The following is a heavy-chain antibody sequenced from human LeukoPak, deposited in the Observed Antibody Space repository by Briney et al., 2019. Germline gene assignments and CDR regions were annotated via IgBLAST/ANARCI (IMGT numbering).Heavy chain of an antibody. CDR2: IYYSGST. J-gene: IGHJ5*02. CDR1: GGSISSYY. V-gene: IGHV4-59*01. Sequence: SETLSLTCTVSGGSISSYYWSWIRQPPGKGLEWIGYIYYSGSTNYNPSLKSRVTISVDTSKNQFSLKLSSVTAADTAVYYCARDGELLWFGELSPNWFDPWGQGTLVTVSS. CDR3: ARDGELLWFGELSPNWFDP. D-gene: IGHD3-10*01.